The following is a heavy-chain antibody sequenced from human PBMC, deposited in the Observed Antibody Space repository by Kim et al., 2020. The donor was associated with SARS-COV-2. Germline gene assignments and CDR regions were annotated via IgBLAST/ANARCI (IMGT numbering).Heavy chain of an antibody. CDR2: INHSGST. V-gene: IGHV4-34*01. CDR3: AISAFWSGYYSAYFDY. J-gene: IGHJ4*01. D-gene: IGHD3-3*01. CDR1: GGSFSGYY. Sequence: SETLSLTCAVYGGSFSGYYWSWIRQPPGKGLEWIGEINHSGSTNYNPSLKSRVTISVDTSKNQFSLKLSSVTAADTAVYYFAISAFWSGYYSAYFDYWG.